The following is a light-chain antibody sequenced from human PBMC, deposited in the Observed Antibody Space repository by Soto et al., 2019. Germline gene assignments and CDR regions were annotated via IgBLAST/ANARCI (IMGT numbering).Light chain of an antibody. CDR3: TSWTTSTTMI. J-gene: IGLJ2*01. Sequence: HSALTQPASVSGSPGQSITISCTGTSSDIGAYNFVSWYQQHPCKAPKLMLYDVNIRPSGVSNRFSGSKSGNTASLTISGLQAEDEDDYYCTSWTTSTTMIFGGGTKLTVL. V-gene: IGLV2-14*03. CDR2: DVN. CDR1: SSDIGAYNF.